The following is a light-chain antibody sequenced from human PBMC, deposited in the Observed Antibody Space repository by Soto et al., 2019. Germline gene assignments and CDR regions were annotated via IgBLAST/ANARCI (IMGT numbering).Light chain of an antibody. CDR2: EVS. CDR3: CSYTVSGTYV. V-gene: IGLV2-14*01. CDR1: SSDVGGYNS. Sequence: QSVLTQPASVSGSPGQSITISCTGTSSDVGGYNSVSWYQQHPGKAPKLMIYEVSHRPSGVSHRFSGSKSGNTATLTISGLQAEDEADYYCCSYTVSGTYVFGTGTKVTVL. J-gene: IGLJ1*01.